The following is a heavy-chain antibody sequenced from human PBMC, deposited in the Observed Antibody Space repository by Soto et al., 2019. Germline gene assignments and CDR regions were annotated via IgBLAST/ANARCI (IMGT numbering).Heavy chain of an antibody. V-gene: IGHV3-30*04. CDR1: GFTFSSYA. J-gene: IGHJ4*02. Sequence: QAQLEESGGGVVQPGMSLRLSCAASGFTFSSYAMHWVRQAPGKGLEWVAVISYDGSNKYYADSVKGRFTISRDNSKNPLYLQMNSLRTEDTAVYFCARDLSWIFRIIGPIDDWGQGSLVTVSP. D-gene: IGHD3-3*01. CDR2: ISYDGSNK. CDR3: ARDLSWIFRIIGPIDD.